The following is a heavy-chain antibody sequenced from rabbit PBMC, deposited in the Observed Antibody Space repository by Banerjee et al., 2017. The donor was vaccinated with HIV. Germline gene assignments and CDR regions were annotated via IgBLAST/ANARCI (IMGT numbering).Heavy chain of an antibody. V-gene: IGHV1S45*01. Sequence: LEESGGGLVKPEGSLTLTCKASGFDFSSNAICWVRQAPGKGLEWFGTIYAGSSGSAYYASWVNGRFTISKTSSTTVTLQMTSLTAADTATYLCARDLAGVIGWNFNLWGPGTLVTVS. CDR3: ARDLAGVIGWNFNL. CDR1: GFDFSSNA. CDR2: IYAGSSGSA. D-gene: IGHD4-1*01. J-gene: IGHJ4*01.